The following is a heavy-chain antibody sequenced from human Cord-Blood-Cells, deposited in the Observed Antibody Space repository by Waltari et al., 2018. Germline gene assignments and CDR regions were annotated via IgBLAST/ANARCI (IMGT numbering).Heavy chain of an antibody. Sequence: QVQLVQSGAEVKKPGPSVKVPCKASGGTFSSYAISWVRQAPGQGPEWMGRIIPIFGTANYAQKFQGRVTITADESTSTAYMELSSLRSEDTAVYYCARVSYYYDSSGYYFDYWGQGTLVTVSS. J-gene: IGHJ4*02. CDR1: GGTFSSYA. CDR3: ARVSYYYDSSGYYFDY. CDR2: IIPIFGTA. D-gene: IGHD3-22*01. V-gene: IGHV1-69*01.